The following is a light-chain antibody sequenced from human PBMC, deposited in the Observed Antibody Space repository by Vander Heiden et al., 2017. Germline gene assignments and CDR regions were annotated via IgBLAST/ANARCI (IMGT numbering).Light chain of an antibody. CDR3: QQDDNPPLT. CDR2: WAS. V-gene: IGKV4-1*01. Sequence: DIVMTQSPDSLAVSLGERATINCKSSQSVLYSSNNMNFLAWYQQKPGQPPKLLIYWASTRESGVPDRFSGGGSGTDFTLTISTLQAEDVAVYYCQQDDNPPLTFGGGTKVEIK. J-gene: IGKJ4*01. CDR1: QSVLYSSNNMNF.